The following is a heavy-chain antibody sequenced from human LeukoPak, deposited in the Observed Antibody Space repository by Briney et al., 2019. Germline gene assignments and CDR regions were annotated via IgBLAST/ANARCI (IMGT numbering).Heavy chain of an antibody. Sequence: GGSLRLSCAASGFTFSDYYMSWIRQAPGKGLEWLSFISSTSSYTNYADSVKGRFTISRDNAKNSLYLQMNSLRAEDTAVYSCARHLWFGEAYDAFDIWGQGTMVTVSS. J-gene: IGHJ3*02. D-gene: IGHD3-10*01. V-gene: IGHV3-11*03. CDR3: ARHLWFGEAYDAFDI. CDR2: ISSTSSYT. CDR1: GFTFSDYY.